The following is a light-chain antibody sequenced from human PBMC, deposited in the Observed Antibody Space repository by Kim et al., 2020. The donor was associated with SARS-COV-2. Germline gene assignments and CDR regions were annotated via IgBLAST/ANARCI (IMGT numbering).Light chain of an antibody. V-gene: IGLV3-25*03. CDR2: KDS. CDR1: ALPKQY. J-gene: IGLJ3*02. Sequence: SYELTQPPSVSVSPGQPARITCSGDALPKQYAYWYQQKPGQAPVLVIYKDSERPSGIPERFSGSSSGTTVTLTISGVQAEDEADYYCQSADSSGTSWVFGGGTQLTDL. CDR3: QSADSSGTSWV.